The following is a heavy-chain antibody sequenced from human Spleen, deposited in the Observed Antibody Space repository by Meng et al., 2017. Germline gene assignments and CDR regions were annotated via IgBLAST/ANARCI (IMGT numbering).Heavy chain of an antibody. CDR3: ARGHHPGATIDY. V-gene: IGHV4-59*01. D-gene: IGHD1-26*01. CDR1: GGSISSYY. J-gene: IGHJ4*02. CDR2: IYYSGST. Sequence: ESLKISCTVSGGSISSYYWSWIRQPPGKGLEWIGYIYYSGSTNYNPSLKSRVTISVDTSKNQFSLKLSSVTAADTAVYYCARGHHPGATIDYWGQGTLVTVSS.